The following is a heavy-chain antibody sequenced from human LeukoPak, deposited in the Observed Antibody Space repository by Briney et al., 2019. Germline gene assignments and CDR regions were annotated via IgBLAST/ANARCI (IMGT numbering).Heavy chain of an antibody. CDR2: IYYSGST. D-gene: IGHD4-23*01. V-gene: IGHV4-30-4*08. CDR3: ARDVGGSYGGKAADFDY. Sequence: SQTLSLTCTVSGGSISSGDYYWSWIRQPPGKGLEWIGYIYYSGSTYYNPSLKSRVTISVDTSKNQFSLKLSSVTAADTAVYYCARDVGGSYGGKAADFDYWGQGTLVTVSS. CDR1: GGSISSGDYY. J-gene: IGHJ4*02.